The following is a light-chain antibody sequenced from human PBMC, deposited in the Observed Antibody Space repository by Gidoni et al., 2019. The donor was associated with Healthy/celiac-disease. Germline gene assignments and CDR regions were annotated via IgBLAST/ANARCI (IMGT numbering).Light chain of an antibody. CDR2: AAS. Sequence: DIQLTPSPSSLSASVGDRVTITCRASQSISSYLNWYPQKPGKAPKLLIYAASSLQSGVPSRLSGSGSGTDFTLTSSSLQPEDFATYYCQQSYSNPPNLGGGTKVEIK. CDR3: QQSYSNPPN. CDR1: QSISSY. J-gene: IGKJ4*01. V-gene: IGKV1-39*01.